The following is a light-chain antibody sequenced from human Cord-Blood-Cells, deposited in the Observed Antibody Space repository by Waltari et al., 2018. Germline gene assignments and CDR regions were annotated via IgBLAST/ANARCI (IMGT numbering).Light chain of an antibody. CDR3: CSDAGSSTYV. CDR2: EGS. V-gene: IGLV2-23*01. CDR1: SSDVGSYNL. J-gene: IGLJ1*01. Sequence: QSALTQPASVSGSPGQSITIPCTGTSSDVGSYNLVSWYQQHPGKAPNLMIYEGSKRPSGVSNRFSGSKSGNTASLTISGLQAEDEADYYCCSDAGSSTYVFGTGTKVTVI.